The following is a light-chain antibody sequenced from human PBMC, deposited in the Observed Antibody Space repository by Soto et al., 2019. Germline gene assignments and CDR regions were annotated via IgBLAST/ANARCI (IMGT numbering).Light chain of an antibody. Sequence: LTHSLATLSLSTGERATLSCRASQSVSSYLAWYQQKPGQAPRLLIYDASNRATGIPARFSGSGPGTDFTLTISSLEPEDFAVYYCQQRSNWPLTFCGGTKV. J-gene: IGKJ4*01. CDR1: QSVSSY. CDR3: QQRSNWPLT. V-gene: IGKV3-11*01. CDR2: DAS.